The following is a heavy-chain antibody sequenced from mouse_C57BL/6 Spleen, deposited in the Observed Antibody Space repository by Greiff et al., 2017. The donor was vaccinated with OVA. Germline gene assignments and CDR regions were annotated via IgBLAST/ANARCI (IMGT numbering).Heavy chain of an antibody. CDR2: IYPGSGST. CDR3: ASEGVSYTFDY. J-gene: IGHJ2*01. D-gene: IGHD1-1*01. Sequence: VQLQQPGAELVKPGASVKMSCKASGYTFTSYWITWVKQRPGQGLEWIGDIYPGSGSTNYTEKFKSKATLTVDTASSTAYMQLSSLTSEDSAVYYCASEGVSYTFDYWGQGTTLTVSS. CDR1: GYTFTSYW. V-gene: IGHV1-55*01.